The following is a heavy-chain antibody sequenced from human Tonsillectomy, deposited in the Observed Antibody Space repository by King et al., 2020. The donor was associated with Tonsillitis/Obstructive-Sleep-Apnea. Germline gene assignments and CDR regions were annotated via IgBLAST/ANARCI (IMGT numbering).Heavy chain of an antibody. J-gene: IGHJ3*02. CDR1: GYTLTELS. V-gene: IGHV1-24*01. D-gene: IGHD5-12*01. Sequence: QLVQSGAEVKKPGASVKVSCKVSGYTLTELSMHWVRQAPGKGLEWMGGFDPEDGETIYAQKFQGKVTMTEDTSTDTAYMELSSLRSEDTAVYYCATREGRRFGPISYDAFDIWGQGTMVTVSS. CDR3: ATREGRRFGPISYDAFDI. CDR2: FDPEDGET.